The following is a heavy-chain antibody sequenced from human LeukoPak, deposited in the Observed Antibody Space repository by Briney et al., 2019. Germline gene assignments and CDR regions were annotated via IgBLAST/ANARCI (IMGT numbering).Heavy chain of an antibody. D-gene: IGHD2-15*01. CDR1: GFTFTSYG. J-gene: IGHJ4*02. CDR3: AKSGLNRFDY. CDR2: ISGSGGST. V-gene: IGHV3-23*01. Sequence: GGSLRLSCAASGFTFTSYGMRWVRQAPGKGLEWVSAISGSGGSTNYADSVKGRSTISRDNSKDTLYLQMSSLRAEDTALYYCAKSGLNRFDYWGQGTLVTVSS.